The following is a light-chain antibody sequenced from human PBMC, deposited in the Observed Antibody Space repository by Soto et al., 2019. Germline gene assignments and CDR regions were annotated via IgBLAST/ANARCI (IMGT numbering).Light chain of an antibody. Sequence: EVGLTQSPGTLSLSPGERATLSCRASQSVSSSYLAWYQQKPGQAPRLLIYGASSRATGIPDRFSGSGSGTDFTLTISRLEPEDFAVYYCQQYGSSPGTFGQGTKVAIK. J-gene: IGKJ1*01. CDR1: QSVSSSY. V-gene: IGKV3-20*01. CDR3: QQYGSSPGT. CDR2: GAS.